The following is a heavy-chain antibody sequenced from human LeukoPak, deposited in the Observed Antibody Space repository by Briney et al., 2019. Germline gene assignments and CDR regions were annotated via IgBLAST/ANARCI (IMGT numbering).Heavy chain of an antibody. Sequence: ASVMVSCKASGYTYTGYCMDSVRQATGQGLEWMGRINPNSGGTNYAQKFQGRVTMTRDTSISTAYMELSRLRSDDTAVYYCARDGGVSSSWQFDYWGQGTLVTVSS. J-gene: IGHJ4*02. CDR1: GYTYTGYC. CDR2: INPNSGGT. V-gene: IGHV1-2*06. CDR3: ARDGGVSSSWQFDY. D-gene: IGHD6-13*01.